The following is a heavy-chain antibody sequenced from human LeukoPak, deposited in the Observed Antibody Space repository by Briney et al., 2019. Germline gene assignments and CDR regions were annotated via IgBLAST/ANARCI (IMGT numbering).Heavy chain of an antibody. J-gene: IGHJ4*02. CDR3: ARGPPYVSGSPFFY. D-gene: IGHD3-10*01. CDR1: GGSISSSSYY. Sequence: PSETLSLTCTVSGGSISSSSYYWGWIRQPPGKGLEWIGSIYYSGSTYYNPSLKSRVTISVDTSKNQFSLKLSSVTAADTAVYYCARGPPYVSGSPFFYWGQGTLVTVSS. V-gene: IGHV4-39*07. CDR2: IYYSGST.